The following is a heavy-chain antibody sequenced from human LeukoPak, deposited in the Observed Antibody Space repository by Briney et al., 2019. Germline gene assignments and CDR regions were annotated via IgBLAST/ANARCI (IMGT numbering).Heavy chain of an antibody. CDR2: IYTSGST. D-gene: IGHD3-22*01. V-gene: IGHV4-61*02. Sequence: PSQTLSLTCTVSGGSISSGSYYWSWIRQPAGKGLEWIGRIYTSGSTNYNPSLKSRVTMSVDTSKNQFSLKLSSVTAADTAVYYCARTSPAYYYDSSGYYFDYWGQGTLVTVSS. CDR3: ARTSPAYYYDSSGYYFDY. CDR1: GGSISSGSYY. J-gene: IGHJ4*02.